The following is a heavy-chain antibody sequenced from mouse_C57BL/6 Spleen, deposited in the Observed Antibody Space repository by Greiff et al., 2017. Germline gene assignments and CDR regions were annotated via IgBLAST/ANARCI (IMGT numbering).Heavy chain of an antibody. V-gene: IGHV2-2*01. Sequence: QVQLQQSGPGLVQPSQSLSITCTVSGFSLTSYGVHWVRQSPGKGLEWLGVIWSGGSTDYNAAFISSLSISKDNSKSQVFLKMSSLQADDTAIYYCARGLREDYAMDYWGQGTSVTVSS. J-gene: IGHJ4*01. D-gene: IGHD2-4*01. CDR3: ARGLREDYAMDY. CDR2: IWSGGST. CDR1: GFSLTSYG.